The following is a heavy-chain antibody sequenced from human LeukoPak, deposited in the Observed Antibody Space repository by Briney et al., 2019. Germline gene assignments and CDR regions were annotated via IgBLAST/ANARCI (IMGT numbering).Heavy chain of an antibody. J-gene: IGHJ4*02. D-gene: IGHD2-2*01. V-gene: IGHV1-69*04. Sequence: SVKVSCKASGGTFSSYAISWVRQAPGQGLEWMGRIIPILGIANYAQKFQGRVTITADKSTSTAYMELSSLRSEDTAVYYCARFSSGCDTTSCYVHYWGQGTLVIVSS. CDR3: ARFSSGCDTTSCYVHY. CDR2: IIPILGIA. CDR1: GGTFSSYA.